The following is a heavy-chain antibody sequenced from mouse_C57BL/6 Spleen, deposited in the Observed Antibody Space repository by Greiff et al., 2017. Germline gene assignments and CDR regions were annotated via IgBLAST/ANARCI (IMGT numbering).Heavy chain of an antibody. J-gene: IGHJ4*01. Sequence: QVQLQQSGAELVKPGASVKISCKASGYAFTSYWMNWVKQRPGKGLEWIGQIYPGDGDTNYNGKFKGKATLTADKSSSTAYMQLSSLTSEDSAVYFCARGGDVRDMDYWGQGTSVTVSS. CDR1: GYAFTSYW. CDR2: IYPGDGDT. V-gene: IGHV1-80*01. D-gene: IGHD3-3*01. CDR3: ARGGDVRDMDY.